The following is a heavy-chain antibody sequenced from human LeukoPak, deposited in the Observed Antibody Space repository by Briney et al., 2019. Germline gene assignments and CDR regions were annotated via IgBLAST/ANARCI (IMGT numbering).Heavy chain of an antibody. V-gene: IGHV3-33*06. CDR3: AKAEYYYDSSGFDY. Sequence: GGSLRLSYAASGFTFSSYGMHWVRQAPGKGLEWVAVIWYDGSNKYYADSVKGRFTISRDNSKNTLYLQMNSLRAEDTAVYYCAKAEYYYDSSGFDYWGQGTLVTVSS. CDR2: IWYDGSNK. D-gene: IGHD3-22*01. CDR1: GFTFSSYG. J-gene: IGHJ4*02.